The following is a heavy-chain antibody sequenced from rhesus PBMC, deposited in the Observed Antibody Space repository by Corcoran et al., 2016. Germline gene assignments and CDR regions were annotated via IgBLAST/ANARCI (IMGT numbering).Heavy chain of an antibody. V-gene: IGHV4S14*01. CDR3: ASSLGAY. J-gene: IGHJ4*01. Sequence: QVQLQESGPGLVKPSETLSLTCAVSGGSISFYHYWGWIRQPPGKGLEWIGSIYGRGGSNYLNPSLKSRGTRVGDTSKKQFPRKLRSVAAADMAVYYCASSLGAYWGQGVLVTVSS. CDR2: IYGRGGSN. D-gene: IGHD1-44*02. CDR1: GGSISFYHY.